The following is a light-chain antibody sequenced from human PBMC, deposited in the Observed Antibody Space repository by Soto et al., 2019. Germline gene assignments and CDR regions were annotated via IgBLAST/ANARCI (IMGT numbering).Light chain of an antibody. CDR1: QTISSW. CDR3: QQRSNWPPT. J-gene: IGKJ1*01. V-gene: IGKV1-5*03. Sequence: DIQITQSPSTLSVSVGDRVTITCRASQTISSWLAWYQQKPGKAPKLLIYKASTLNSGVPSRFSGSGSGTEFTLTISSLEPEDFAVYYCQQRSNWPPTFGQGTKVDI. CDR2: KAS.